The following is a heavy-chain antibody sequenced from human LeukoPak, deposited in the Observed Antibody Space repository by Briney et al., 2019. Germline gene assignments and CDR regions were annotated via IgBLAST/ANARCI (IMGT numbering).Heavy chain of an antibody. CDR2: IYYSGST. Sequence: SETLSLTCTVSGGSISSYYWSWIRQPPGKGLEWIGYIYYSGSTYYNPSLKSRVTISVDTSMNQFSLNLSSVTAADTAVYYCARVTGGWYVVGYWGQGTLVTVSS. CDR3: ARVTGGWYVVGY. CDR1: GGSISSYY. J-gene: IGHJ4*02. V-gene: IGHV4-59*08. D-gene: IGHD6-19*01.